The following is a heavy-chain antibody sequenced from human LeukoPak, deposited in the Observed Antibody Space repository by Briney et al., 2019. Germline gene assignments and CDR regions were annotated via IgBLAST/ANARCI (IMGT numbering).Heavy chain of an antibody. CDR2: VFYSGST. Sequence: PSETLSLTCTVSGDSISSHSWSWIRQPPGKGLESIGYVFYSGSTNYNPSLNSRVTISVDTSRNQLSLKVSSVTAADTAMYYCAGDPKNIIVGATIDAFDIWGQGTMVTVSS. V-gene: IGHV4-59*11. J-gene: IGHJ3*02. D-gene: IGHD1-26*01. CDR1: GDSISSHS. CDR3: AGDPKNIIVGATIDAFDI.